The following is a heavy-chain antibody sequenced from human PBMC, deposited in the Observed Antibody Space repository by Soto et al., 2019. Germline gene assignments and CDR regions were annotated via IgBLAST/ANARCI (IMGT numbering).Heavy chain of an antibody. D-gene: IGHD6-13*01. Sequence: PSEALSLTCTVSGDSISSSSFYWAWIRQPPGKGLEWIGSIYPSGSTYYNPSLKSRVTISVDTSKNQFSLKLSSLTAADTTVYYCVRHRVRILSAGTGGWFDPWGQGTLVT. V-gene: IGHV4-39*01. CDR3: VRHRVRILSAGTGGWFDP. CDR1: GDSISSSSFY. CDR2: IYPSGST. J-gene: IGHJ5*02.